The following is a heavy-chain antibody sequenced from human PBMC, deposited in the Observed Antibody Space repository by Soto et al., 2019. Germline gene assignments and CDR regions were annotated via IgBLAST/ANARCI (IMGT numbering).Heavy chain of an antibody. CDR2: ISGSGGST. CDR1: GFTFSGYA. CDR3: ATTGYSTRRVNKSVGAFDI. J-gene: IGHJ3*02. V-gene: IGHV3-23*01. Sequence: EVQLLESGGGWVQPGGSLRLSCEASGFTFSGYAMSWVRQAPGKGLEWVSAISGSGGSTYYADSVKGRFTISRDNSKNTVYLQMNSLRAEDTAVFYCATTGYSTRRVNKSVGAFDIWGQGTMVTASS. D-gene: IGHD6-13*01.